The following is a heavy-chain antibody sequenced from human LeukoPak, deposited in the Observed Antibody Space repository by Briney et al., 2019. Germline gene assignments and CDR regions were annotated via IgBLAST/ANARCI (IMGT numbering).Heavy chain of an antibody. Sequence: GESLKISCKGSGYSFTSYWIGWVRQMKGLEWMGIIYPGADTRYSPSFQGQVTISADKSISTAYLQWSSLKASDTAMYYCARQGYSSSWYAPGDYWGQGTLVTVSS. CDR2: IYPGADT. D-gene: IGHD6-13*01. CDR3: ARQGYSSSWYAPGDY. CDR1: GYSFTSYW. V-gene: IGHV5-51*01. J-gene: IGHJ4*02.